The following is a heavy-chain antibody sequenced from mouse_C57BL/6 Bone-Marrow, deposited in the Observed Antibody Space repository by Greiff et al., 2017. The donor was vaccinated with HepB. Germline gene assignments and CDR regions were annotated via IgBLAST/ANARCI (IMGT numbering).Heavy chain of an antibody. Sequence: LQESGPGLVQPSQSLSITCTVSGFSLTSYGVHWVRQSPGKGLEWLGVIWRGGSTDYNAAFMSRLSITKDNSKSQVFFKMNSLQADDTAIYYCAKKSSSYCYAMDYWGQGTSVTVSS. CDR3: AKKSSSYCYAMDY. CDR1: GFSLTSYG. V-gene: IGHV2-5*01. J-gene: IGHJ4*01. D-gene: IGHD1-1*01. CDR2: IWRGGST.